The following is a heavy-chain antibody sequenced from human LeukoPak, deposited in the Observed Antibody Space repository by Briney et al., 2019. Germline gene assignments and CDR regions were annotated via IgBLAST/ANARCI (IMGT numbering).Heavy chain of an antibody. CDR3: ARGGTEHGFDY. CDR2: INPNSGGT. D-gene: IGHD1-26*01. CDR1: GYTFTSYY. V-gene: IGHV1-2*02. Sequence: ASVKVSCKTSGYTFTSYYMHWVRQAPGQGLERMGWINPNSGGTNYAQKFQGRVTMTRDTSVSTAYMELSRLTSDDTAVYYCARGGTEHGFDYWGQGTLVTVSS. J-gene: IGHJ4*02.